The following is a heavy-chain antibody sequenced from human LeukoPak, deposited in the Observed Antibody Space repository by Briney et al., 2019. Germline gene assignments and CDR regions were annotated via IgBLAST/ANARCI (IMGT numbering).Heavy chain of an antibody. Sequence: GGSLRLSCAAPGFTFSSYAMSWVRQAPGKGLEWVSIMSGSGGSTYYADSVKGRFTISRDNSKNTLHLQMNSLRAEDTAVYYCAKTYVSDFWSGLGIWGQGTMVTVSS. CDR3: AKTYVSDFWSGLGI. CDR1: GFTFSSYA. CDR2: MSGSGGST. D-gene: IGHD3-3*01. V-gene: IGHV3-23*01. J-gene: IGHJ3*02.